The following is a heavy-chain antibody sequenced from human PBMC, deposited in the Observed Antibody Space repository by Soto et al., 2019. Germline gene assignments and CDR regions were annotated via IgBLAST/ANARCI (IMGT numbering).Heavy chain of an antibody. CDR3: ARGDATKIVVTTYYGMDV. J-gene: IGHJ6*02. Sequence: QVQLVQSGAEVKKPGSSVKVSCKAPGGSLSNYGISWGRQAPGQGLEWMGGIIPVFGTANYAQKFQGRVTITADESTSIVYMDVTSLRSEDTAVYYCARGDATKIVVTTYYGMDVWGQGTTVTVSS. CDR2: IIPVFGTA. V-gene: IGHV1-69*12. CDR1: GGSLSNYG. D-gene: IGHD4-17*01.